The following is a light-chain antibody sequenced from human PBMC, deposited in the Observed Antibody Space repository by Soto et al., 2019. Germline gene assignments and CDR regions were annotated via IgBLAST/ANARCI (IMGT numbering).Light chain of an antibody. CDR3: QQRSNSIT. V-gene: IGKV3-11*01. CDR2: DAS. J-gene: IGKJ5*01. Sequence: EIVLTQSPATLSLSPGERATLSCRASQRVSSYLAWYQQKPGQAPRLLIYDASNRATGIPARFCGSGSGTDFTLTISSLEPEDFAGYYCQQRSNSITFGQGTRLEIK. CDR1: QRVSSY.